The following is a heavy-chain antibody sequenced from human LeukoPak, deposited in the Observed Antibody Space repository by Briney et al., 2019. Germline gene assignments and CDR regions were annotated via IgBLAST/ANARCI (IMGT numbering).Heavy chain of an antibody. D-gene: IGHD5-12*01. V-gene: IGHV3-21*01. Sequence: GGSLGLSCAASGFTFSSYSMNWVRQAPGKGLEWVSSIGTSRSYIYYADSVKGRFTISRDNAKNSLYLQMNSLRAEDTAVYYCVAGGYQYTFDIWDQGTTVTVSS. CDR3: VAGGYQYTFDI. CDR2: IGTSRSYI. J-gene: IGHJ3*02. CDR1: GFTFSSYS.